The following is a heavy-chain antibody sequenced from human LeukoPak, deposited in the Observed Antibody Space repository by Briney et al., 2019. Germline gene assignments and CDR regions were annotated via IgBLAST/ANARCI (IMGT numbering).Heavy chain of an antibody. CDR2: ISYAGSNK. Sequence: PGGSLRLSCAASGFTFSTYGMHWVRQAPGKGLEWVAVISYAGSNKYYADSVKGRFGISRDHVKNTLYLQMNSLRAEDTAVYFCAREQPGPWGQGTLVTVSS. V-gene: IGHV3-30*03. CDR1: GFTFSTYG. D-gene: IGHD6-13*01. CDR3: AREQPGP. J-gene: IGHJ5*02.